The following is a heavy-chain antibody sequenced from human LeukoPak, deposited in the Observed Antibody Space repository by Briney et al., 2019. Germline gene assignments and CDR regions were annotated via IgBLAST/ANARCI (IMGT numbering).Heavy chain of an antibody. V-gene: IGHV4-4*07. J-gene: IGHJ4*02. Sequence: SETLSLTCTVSGGSISSYYWSWIRQPAGKGLEWIGRIYTSGSTNYNPSLKSRVTMSVDTSKNQFSLKLSSVTAADTAVYYCARAVVPAAMGGDYFDYWGQGTLVTVSS. CDR3: ARAVVPAAMGGDYFDY. D-gene: IGHD2-2*01. CDR1: GGSISSYY. CDR2: IYTSGST.